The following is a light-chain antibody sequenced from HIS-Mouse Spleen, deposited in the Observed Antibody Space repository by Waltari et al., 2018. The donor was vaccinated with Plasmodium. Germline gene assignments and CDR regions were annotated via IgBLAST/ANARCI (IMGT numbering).Light chain of an antibody. CDR1: QSVSSSY. CDR2: GAS. V-gene: IGKV3-20*01. CDR3: QQYGSSPIT. J-gene: IGKJ5*01. Sequence: EIVLTQSPGTLSLSPGERATLSCRASQSVSSSYLAWYEQKPGQAPRLLILGASSRATGITDRFSGSGSGTDFTLTISRLEPEDFAVYYCQQYGSSPITFGQGTRLEIK.